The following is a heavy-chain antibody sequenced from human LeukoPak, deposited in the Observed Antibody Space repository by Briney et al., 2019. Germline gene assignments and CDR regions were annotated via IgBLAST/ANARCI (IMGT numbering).Heavy chain of an antibody. CDR3: ARVLKGRAPFDY. Sequence: SETLSLTCTVSGGSISSYYWSWIRQPAGKGLEWIGRMYTSGSTNYNPSLKSRVTMSEDTSKNQFSLRLSSVTAADTAVYYCARVLKGRAPFDYWGQGTLVTVSS. CDR1: GGSISSYY. V-gene: IGHV4-4*07. J-gene: IGHJ4*02. CDR2: MYTSGST.